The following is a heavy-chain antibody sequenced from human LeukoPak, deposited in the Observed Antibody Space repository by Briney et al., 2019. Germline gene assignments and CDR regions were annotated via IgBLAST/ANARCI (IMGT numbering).Heavy chain of an antibody. J-gene: IGHJ4*02. D-gene: IGHD3-9*01. CDR1: GFTFSNAW. CDR2: IRSKAYGGTT. CDR3: TAEYYDILTGYAAHQYYFDY. Sequence: GGSLRLSCAASGFTFSNAWMSWVRQAPGKGLEWVGFIRSKAYGGTTEYAASVKGRFTIPRDDSKSIAYLQMNSLKTEDTAVYYCTAEYYDILTGYAAHQYYFDYWGQGTLVTVSS. V-gene: IGHV3-49*04.